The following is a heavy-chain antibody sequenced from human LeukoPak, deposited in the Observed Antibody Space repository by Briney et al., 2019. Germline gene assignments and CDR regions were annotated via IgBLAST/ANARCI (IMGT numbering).Heavy chain of an antibody. CDR1: GFTFSDYY. V-gene: IGHV3-11*01. Sequence: GSLRLSCVASGFTFSDYYMSWIRQAPGKGLEWVSYISSSGSIIYYADSVKGRFTISRDNAKNSLYLQMNSLRAEDTAVHYCARVGGSGRRYWYFDLWGRGTLVTVSS. J-gene: IGHJ2*01. CDR3: ARVGGSGRRYWYFDL. CDR2: ISSSGSII. D-gene: IGHD3-10*01.